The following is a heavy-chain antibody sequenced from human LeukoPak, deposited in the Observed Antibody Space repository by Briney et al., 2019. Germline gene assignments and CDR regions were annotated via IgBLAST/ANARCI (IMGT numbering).Heavy chain of an antibody. D-gene: IGHD3-22*01. V-gene: IGHV4-59*01. CDR3: ARAGPNYYDSSGYYYS. CDR2: IYYSGST. J-gene: IGHJ4*02. CDR1: GGSISSYY. Sequence: TSETLSLTCTVSGGSISSYYWSWIRQPPGKGLEWIGYIYYSGSTNYNPSLKSRVTISVDTSKNQFSLKLSSVTAADTAVYYCARAGPNYYDSSGYYYSWGQGTLVTVSS.